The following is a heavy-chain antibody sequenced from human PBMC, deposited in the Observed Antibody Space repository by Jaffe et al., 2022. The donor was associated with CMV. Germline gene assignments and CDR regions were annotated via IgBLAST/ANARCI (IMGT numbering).Heavy chain of an antibody. CDR1: GFTFSSYG. J-gene: IGHJ4*02. D-gene: IGHD3-10*01. CDR3: AKDQLLWFGERTSPFDY. CDR2: ISYDGSNK. V-gene: IGHV3-30*18. Sequence: QVQLVESGGGVVQPGRSLRLSCAASGFTFSSYGMHWVRQAPGKGLEWVAVISYDGSNKYYADSVKGRFTISRDNSKNTLYLQMNSLRAEDTAVYYCAKDQLLWFGERTSPFDYWGQGTLVTVSS.